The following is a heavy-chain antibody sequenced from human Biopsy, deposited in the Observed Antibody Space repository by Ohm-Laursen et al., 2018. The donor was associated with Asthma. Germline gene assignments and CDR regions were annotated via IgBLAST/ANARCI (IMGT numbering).Heavy chain of an antibody. CDR2: ISYDGHNQ. CDR3: ARATVAAAGND. Sequence: SLRLSCSASGFTFGDYWMSWVRQVPGKGLEWLSSISYDGHNQHYADSVKGRFTISRDNSKNTVSLEMNSLRRDDTAVYFCARATVAAAGNDWGQGTLVTVSS. D-gene: IGHD6-13*01. CDR1: GFTFGDYW. J-gene: IGHJ4*02. V-gene: IGHV3-30*03.